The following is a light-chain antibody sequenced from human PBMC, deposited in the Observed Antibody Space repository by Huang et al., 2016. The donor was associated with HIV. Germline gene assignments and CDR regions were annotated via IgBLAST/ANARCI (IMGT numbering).Light chain of an antibody. CDR1: QSIGGN. CDR3: QQYNDWPT. V-gene: IGKV3-15*01. CDR2: GAS. Sequence: EIVMTQSPATLSVSPGQRITLSCSASQSIGGNLAWYQHKPGQAPSLLIYGASTRATGIPARFSGSESAAEFTLTISSLQPEYFAVYYCQQYNDWPTFGQGTKVEIK. J-gene: IGKJ1*01.